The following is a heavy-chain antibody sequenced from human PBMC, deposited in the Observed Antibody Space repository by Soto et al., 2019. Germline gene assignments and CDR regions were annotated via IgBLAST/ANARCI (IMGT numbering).Heavy chain of an antibody. Sequence: EVQLVESGGGLVQPGGSLRLSCAASGFTFSSYDMHWVRQATGKGLEWVSAIGTAGDTYYPGSVKGRFTISRENAKNSLYLQMNSLSAGDTAVYYCARGAVGATTWYFDLWGRGTLVTVSS. V-gene: IGHV3-13*01. CDR1: GFTFSSYD. CDR2: IGTAGDT. D-gene: IGHD1-26*01. CDR3: ARGAVGATTWYFDL. J-gene: IGHJ2*01.